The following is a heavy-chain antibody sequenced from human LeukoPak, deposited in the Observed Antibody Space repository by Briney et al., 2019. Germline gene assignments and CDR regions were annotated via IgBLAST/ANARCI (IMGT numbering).Heavy chain of an antibody. Sequence: KPSETLSLTCAVYGGSFSGYYWSWIRQPPGKGLEWIGEINHSGSTNYNPSLKSRDTISVDTSKNQFSLKLSSVTAADTAVYYCARVAAIAVAGTTAPYYYYYGMDVWGKGTTVTVSS. CDR2: INHSGST. CDR3: ARVAAIAVAGTTAPYYYYYGMDV. D-gene: IGHD6-19*01. V-gene: IGHV4-34*01. CDR1: GGSFSGYY. J-gene: IGHJ6*04.